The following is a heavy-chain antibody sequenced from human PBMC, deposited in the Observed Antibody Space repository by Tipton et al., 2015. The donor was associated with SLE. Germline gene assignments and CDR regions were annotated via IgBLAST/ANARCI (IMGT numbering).Heavy chain of an antibody. CDR2: IYHSGSP. V-gene: IGHV4-39*01. Sequence: TLSLTCSVSGGSISSSSYYWGWIRQPPGKGLEWIGSIYHSGSPYYNPSLKSRVTISVDTSKNQFSLTLTSVTAADTAVYYCARQGAGYRWDWFDPWGQGTLVTVSS. J-gene: IGHJ5*02. D-gene: IGHD5-12*01. CDR3: ARQGAGYRWDWFDP. CDR1: GGSISSSSYY.